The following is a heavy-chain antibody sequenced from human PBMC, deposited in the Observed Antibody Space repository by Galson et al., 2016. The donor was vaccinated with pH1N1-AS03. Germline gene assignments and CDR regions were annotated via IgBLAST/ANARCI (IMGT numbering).Heavy chain of an antibody. CDR2: IIHGGRT. CDR3: ARGKKRGSSDTAAWFDP. D-gene: IGHD2-21*02. Sequence: ETLSLTCSVYGGSFSEYSWNWIRQSPGKGLEWIGEIIHGGRTTYSPSLKSRATIFLDTSKNQFSLNLTAVTAADTAIYYCARGKKRGSSDTAAWFDPWGQGALVSVSS. J-gene: IGHJ5*02. V-gene: IGHV4-34*01. CDR1: GGSFSEYS.